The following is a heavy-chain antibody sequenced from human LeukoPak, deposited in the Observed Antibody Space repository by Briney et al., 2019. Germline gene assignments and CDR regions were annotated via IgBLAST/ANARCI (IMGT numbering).Heavy chain of an antibody. Sequence: PGGSLRLSCAASGFTFSSYSMNWVRQAPGKGLEWVSSISSSNNYIYYADSVKGRFTISRDNAKNSLSLQMNSLRAEDTAVYHCARESHYSENVDHRGQGTLVTVSS. CDR3: ARESHYSENVDH. CDR2: ISSSNNYI. J-gene: IGHJ4*02. D-gene: IGHD2-21*01. V-gene: IGHV3-21*01. CDR1: GFTFSSYS.